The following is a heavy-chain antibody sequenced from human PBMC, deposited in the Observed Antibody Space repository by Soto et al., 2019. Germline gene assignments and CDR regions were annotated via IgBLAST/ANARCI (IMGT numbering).Heavy chain of an antibody. CDR1: GYTFTSYG. D-gene: IGHD1-1*01. J-gene: IGHJ6*02. V-gene: IGHV1-18*01. Sequence: ASVKVSCKASGYTFTSYGISWVRQAPGQGLEWMGWISAYNGNTNYAQKLQGRVTMTEDTSTDTAYMELSSLRSEDTAVYYCATDGKAPFPYYYYGMDVWGQGTTVTVSS. CDR3: ATDGKAPFPYYYYGMDV. CDR2: ISAYNGNT.